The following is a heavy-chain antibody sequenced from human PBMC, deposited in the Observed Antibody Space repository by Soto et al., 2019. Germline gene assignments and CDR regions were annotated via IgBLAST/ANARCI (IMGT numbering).Heavy chain of an antibody. V-gene: IGHV2-5*02. J-gene: IGHJ4*02. Sequence: QITVNESGPTQVKPRQTLTLTCTFSGFSLTTSGVGVGCIRQSPGKAPEWLALIYWDDDERYSPSLKSRLSITQDTSKIQVVLTMADLDPADTATYYCAYRVLRTVFGLVTTTAIYFDFWGQGTPVAVSS. CDR1: GFSLTTSGVG. D-gene: IGHD3-3*01. CDR3: AYRVLRTVFGLVTTTAIYFDF. CDR2: IYWDDDE.